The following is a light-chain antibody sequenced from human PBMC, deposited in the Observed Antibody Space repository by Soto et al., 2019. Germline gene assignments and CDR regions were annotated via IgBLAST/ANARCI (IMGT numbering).Light chain of an antibody. CDR2: WAF. CDR1: QSVLYSSNNKNY. Sequence: DIVMTQSPESLAVSLGERATVNCKSSQSVLYSSNNKNYLAWYQQKPGQPPKLLIYWAFTRESGVPDRFSGSGSGTDFTLTISSLQAEDAAVYYCQQYYSTPWTFGQGTKVEIK. J-gene: IGKJ1*01. V-gene: IGKV4-1*01. CDR3: QQYYSTPWT.